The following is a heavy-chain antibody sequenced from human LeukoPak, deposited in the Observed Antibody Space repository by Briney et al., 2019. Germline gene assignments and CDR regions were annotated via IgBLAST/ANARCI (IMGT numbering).Heavy chain of an antibody. D-gene: IGHD4-17*01. J-gene: IGHJ4*02. CDR3: ATFRDYGDYAADY. CDR1: GFTFSTYV. Sequence: GGSLRLSCAASGFTFSTYVMSWVRQAPGKGLEWVSTITGSGDTTYYADSVKGRFTISRDNAKNSLYLQMNSLRAEDTAVYFCATFRDYGDYAADYWGQGTLVTVSS. V-gene: IGHV3-23*01. CDR2: ITGSGDTT.